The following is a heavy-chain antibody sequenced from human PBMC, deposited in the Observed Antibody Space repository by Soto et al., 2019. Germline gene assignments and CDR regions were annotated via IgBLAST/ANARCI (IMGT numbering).Heavy chain of an antibody. J-gene: IGHJ6*03. CDR1: GFTFSSYG. Sequence: GGSLRLSCAASGFTFSSYGMHWVRQAPGEGLEWVAIISYDGNNDYYADSVKGRFTISRDNSNNMVYLQMNSLRAEDTAVYYCARDRGANYMDVWGKGTTVTVSS. V-gene: IGHV3-30*03. CDR3: ARDRGANYMDV. CDR2: ISYDGNND. D-gene: IGHD1-26*01.